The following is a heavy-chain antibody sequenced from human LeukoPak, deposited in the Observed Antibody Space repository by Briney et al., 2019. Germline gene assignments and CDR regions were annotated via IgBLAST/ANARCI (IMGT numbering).Heavy chain of an antibody. CDR1: GFTFSNLA. Sequence: GGSLRLSCAASGFTFSNLAMGWVRKAPGKGLAWVSGISGSGGGTYYVDSVRGRFTISRDNSKNTLFLDMNNMRADDTALYFCVKDNYADYASGGVDWYFDLWGRGTLVTVSS. V-gene: IGHV3-23*01. CDR3: VKDNYADYASGGVDWYFDL. CDR2: ISGSGGGT. J-gene: IGHJ2*01. D-gene: IGHD4-17*01.